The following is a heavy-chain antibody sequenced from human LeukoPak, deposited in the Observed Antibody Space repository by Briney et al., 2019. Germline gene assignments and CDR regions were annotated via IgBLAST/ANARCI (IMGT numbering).Heavy chain of an antibody. CDR1: GGSISSYY. V-gene: IGHV4-4*09. J-gene: IGHJ4*02. CDR2: IYTSTST. D-gene: IGHD2-8*02. CDR3: ACFGPALVPTN. Sequence: SETLSLSCTVSGGSISSYYWNWVRQPPGKGLEWIGYIYTSTSTNYNPARKSRVTISVDTSKNQFSIKLSSVTAADTAVYYCACFGPALVPTNWGQGTLVTVSS.